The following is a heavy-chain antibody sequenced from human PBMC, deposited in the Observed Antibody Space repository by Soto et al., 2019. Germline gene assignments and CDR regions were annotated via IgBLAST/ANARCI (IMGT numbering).Heavy chain of an antibody. CDR3: ARGFVLGDIVVVPAVPGFNYFDY. V-gene: IGHV4-34*01. Sequence: SETLSLTCAVYGGSFSGYYWSWIRQPPGKGLEWIGEINHSGSTNYNPSLKSRVTISVDTSKNQFSLKLSSVTAADTAVYYCARGFVLGDIVVVPAVPGFNYFDYWGQGTLVTVSS. J-gene: IGHJ4*02. D-gene: IGHD2-2*01. CDR1: GGSFSGYY. CDR2: INHSGST.